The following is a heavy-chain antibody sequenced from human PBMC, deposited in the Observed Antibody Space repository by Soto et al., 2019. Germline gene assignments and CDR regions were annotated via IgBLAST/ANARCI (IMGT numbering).Heavy chain of an antibody. Sequence: ASVKVSCKASGYTFTSYGISWVRQAPGQGLEWMGWISAYNGNTNYAQKLQGRVTMTTDTSTSTAYMELRSLRSDDTAVYYCARTLWVLNYDFWSGYPPNDYWGQGTLVTVSS. CDR2: ISAYNGNT. CDR1: GYTFTSYG. V-gene: IGHV1-18*01. D-gene: IGHD3-3*01. J-gene: IGHJ4*02. CDR3: ARTLWVLNYDFWSGYPPNDY.